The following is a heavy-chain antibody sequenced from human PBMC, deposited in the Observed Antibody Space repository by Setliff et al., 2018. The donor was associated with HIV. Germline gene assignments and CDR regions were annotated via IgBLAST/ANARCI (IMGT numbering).Heavy chain of an antibody. CDR3: ARGPTRFYFDY. CDR2: INHSGST. J-gene: IGHJ4*02. Sequence: SETLSLTCTVSGGSITGYYWSWIRQPPGKGLEWIGEINHSGSTNYNPSLKSRVTISVDTSKNHFSLKLTSVTAADTAVYYCARGPTRFYFDYWGQGTLVTVSS. CDR1: GGSITGYY. V-gene: IGHV4-34*01. D-gene: IGHD1-1*01.